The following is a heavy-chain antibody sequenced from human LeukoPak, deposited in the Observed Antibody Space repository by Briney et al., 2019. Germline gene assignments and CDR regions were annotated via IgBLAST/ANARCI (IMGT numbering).Heavy chain of an antibody. D-gene: IGHD2-2*02. J-gene: IGHJ4*02. CDR1: GFTFSSYA. CDR3: ARDRRYQPLYCLSY. V-gene: IGHV3-30-3*01. CDR2: ISYDGSNK. Sequence: GGSLRLSCAASGFTFSSYAMHWVRQAPGKGLEWVAVISYDGSNKYYADSVKGRFTISRDNSKNTLYLQMNSLRAEDTAVYYCARDRRYQPLYCLSYWGQGTLVTVSS.